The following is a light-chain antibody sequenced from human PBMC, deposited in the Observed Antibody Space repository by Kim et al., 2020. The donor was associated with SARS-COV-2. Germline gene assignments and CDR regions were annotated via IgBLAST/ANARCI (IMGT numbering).Light chain of an antibody. CDR1: GSDVGGYNY. CDR3: SSYTSSSTRE. J-gene: IGLJ2*01. V-gene: IGLV2-14*03. CDR2: AVS. Sequence: GQSITSSCTGTGSDVGGYNYVSWYQQHPGKAPKLMIYAVSNRPSGVANRFSGSKSGNAASLTISGLQAEDEADYYCSSYTSSSTREFGGGTQLTVL.